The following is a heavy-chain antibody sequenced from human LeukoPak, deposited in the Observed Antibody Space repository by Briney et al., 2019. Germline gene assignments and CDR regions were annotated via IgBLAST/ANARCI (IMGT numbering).Heavy chain of an antibody. D-gene: IGHD2-2*01. CDR3: ARVGVVPAAEDEAYYYYMDV. Sequence: SVKVSCKASGGTFSSYAISWVRQAPGQGLEWMGGSIPIFGTANYAQTFQGRVTITTDESTSTAYMELSSLRSEDTAVYYCARVGVVPAAEDEAYYYYMDVWGKGTTVTVSS. J-gene: IGHJ6*03. CDR1: GGTFSSYA. CDR2: SIPIFGTA. V-gene: IGHV1-69*05.